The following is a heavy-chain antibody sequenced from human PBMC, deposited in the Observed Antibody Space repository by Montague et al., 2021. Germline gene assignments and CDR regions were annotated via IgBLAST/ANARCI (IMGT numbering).Heavy chain of an antibody. CDR2: VYKRGDT. Sequence: SETLSLTCSVCGDSISSYEYYWTWIRQPAGRGLEWIGRVYKRGDTNTNPSLRSRLTLSVDTSKNHFSLTLTSVTAADTAVYFCAGDSPVVGPWVGEHKGAFDIWGQGTMVTVSS. CDR1: GDSISSYEYY. J-gene: IGHJ3*02. V-gene: IGHV4-4*07. CDR3: AGDSPVVGPWVGEHKGAFDI. D-gene: IGHD3-10*01.